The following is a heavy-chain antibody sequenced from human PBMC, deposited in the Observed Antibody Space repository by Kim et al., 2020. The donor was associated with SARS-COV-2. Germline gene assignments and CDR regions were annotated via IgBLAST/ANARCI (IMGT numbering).Heavy chain of an antibody. Sequence: GGSLRLSCAASGFTFSSYEMNWVRQAPGKGLEWVSYISSSGSTIYYADSVKGRFTISRDNAKNSLYLQMNSLRAEDTAVYYCATLPNSGTSSGWYGGRGIYYYYYYYGMDVWGQGTTVTVSS. D-gene: IGHD6-19*01. V-gene: IGHV3-48*03. CDR1: GFTFSSYE. J-gene: IGHJ6*02. CDR2: ISSSGSTI. CDR3: ATLPNSGTSSGWYGGRGIYYYYYYYGMDV.